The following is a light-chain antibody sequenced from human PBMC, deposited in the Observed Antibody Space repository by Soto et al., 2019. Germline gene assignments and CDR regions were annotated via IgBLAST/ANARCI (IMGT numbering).Light chain of an antibody. CDR3: QQYNSYWT. CDR2: AAS. Sequence: ASQMTQSPSSLSASIGDRVTITCRASQGIKNDLGWYQQKPGKAPKLLIYAASTLQSGVPSRFSGSGSGTDFTLTISSLQPDDFATYYCQQYNSYWTFGQGTKVAIK. CDR1: QGIKND. V-gene: IGKV1-6*01. J-gene: IGKJ1*01.